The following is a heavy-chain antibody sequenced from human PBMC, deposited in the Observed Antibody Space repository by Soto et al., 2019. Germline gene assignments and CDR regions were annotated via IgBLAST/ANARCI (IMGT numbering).Heavy chain of an antibody. J-gene: IGHJ3*02. CDR3: ARPLDYSYGYAFDI. CDR1: GYTFTSYG. V-gene: IGHV1-18*01. D-gene: IGHD5-18*01. CDR2: ISAYNGNT. Sequence: ASVKVSCKASGYTFTSYGISWVRQAPGQGLEWMGLISAYNGNTNYAQKLQGRVTMTTDTSTSTAYMELRSLRSDDTAVYYCARPLDYSYGYAFDIWGQGTMVTVSS.